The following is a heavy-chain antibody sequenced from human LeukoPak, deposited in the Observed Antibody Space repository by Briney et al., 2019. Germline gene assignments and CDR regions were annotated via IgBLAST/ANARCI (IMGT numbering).Heavy chain of an antibody. J-gene: IGHJ4*02. D-gene: IGHD6-19*01. CDR2: FDPEDGET. Sequence: ASVKVSCKVPGYTLTELSMHWVRQAPGKGLEWMGGFDPEDGETIYAQKFQGRVTMTEDTSTDTAYMELSSLRSEDTAVYYCATDLSSGWYGGPPRGDYWGQGTLVTVSS. CDR3: ATDLSSGWYGGPPRGDY. V-gene: IGHV1-24*01. CDR1: GYTLTELS.